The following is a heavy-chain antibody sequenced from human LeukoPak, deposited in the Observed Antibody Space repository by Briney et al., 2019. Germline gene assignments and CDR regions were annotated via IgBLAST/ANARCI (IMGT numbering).Heavy chain of an antibody. V-gene: IGHV1-2*02. D-gene: IGHD3-10*01. J-gene: IGHJ4*02. CDR1: GYTFTVYY. CDR3: ARGAIPFLVVIITSPLAPDY. CDR2: INPNSGGT. Sequence: ASVTVSFKASGYTFTVYYMHWVRQAPGQGSEWMGWINPNSGGTNYTQKFQGGGRMTRDTSISTAYMELSRLRSDDTAVYYCARGAIPFLVVIITSPLAPDYLGQGTLVTVSS.